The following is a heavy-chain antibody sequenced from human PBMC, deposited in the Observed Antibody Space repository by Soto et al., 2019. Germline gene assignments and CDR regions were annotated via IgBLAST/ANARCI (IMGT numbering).Heavy chain of an antibody. CDR3: ARDYGMDV. CDR2: ISYDGSNK. V-gene: IGHV3-30-3*01. CDR1: GFTFSSYA. J-gene: IGHJ6*02. Sequence: QVQLVESGGGVVQPGRSLRLSCTASGFTFSSYAIHWVRQALGKGLEWVAVISYDGSNKYYADSVKGRFTISRDNSKNTLYLQMNSLRAEDTAVYYCARDYGMDVWGQGTTVTVSS.